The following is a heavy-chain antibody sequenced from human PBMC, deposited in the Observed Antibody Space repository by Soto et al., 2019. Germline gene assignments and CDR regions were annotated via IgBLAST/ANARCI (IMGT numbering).Heavy chain of an antibody. D-gene: IGHD2-2*01. CDR1: GYTFTGYY. J-gene: IGHJ6*02. CDR2: INPQTGGT. CDR3: ARERYQVRSDGTGV. Sequence: ASVKVSCKASGYTFTGYYIHWVREAPGQGLEWMGWINPQTGGTSYAQKFQGRVTLSRDTSINTDYLELSRLRFDDAAVYFCARERYQVRSDGTGVWGQGTTVTVSS. V-gene: IGHV1-2*02.